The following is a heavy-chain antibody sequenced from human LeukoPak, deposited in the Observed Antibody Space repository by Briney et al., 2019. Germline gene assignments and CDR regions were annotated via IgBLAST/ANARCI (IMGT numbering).Heavy chain of an antibody. D-gene: IGHD3-22*01. Sequence: ASVKVSCKASGYAFTGYYMHWVRQAPGQGLEWMGWINPNSGGTNYAQKFQGRVTMTRDTSISTAYMELSRLRSDDTAVYYCARVGITMIGFDPWGQGTLVTVSS. V-gene: IGHV1-2*02. CDR2: INPNSGGT. CDR3: ARVGITMIGFDP. J-gene: IGHJ5*02. CDR1: GYAFTGYY.